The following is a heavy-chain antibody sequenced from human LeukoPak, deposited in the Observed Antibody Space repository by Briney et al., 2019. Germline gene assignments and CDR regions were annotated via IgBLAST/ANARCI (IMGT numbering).Heavy chain of an antibody. V-gene: IGHV4-59*08. CDR1: GGSISSYY. CDR2: IYYSGST. J-gene: IGHJ6*02. CDR3: ARHERYYYGMDV. Sequence: PSETLSLTCTISGGSISSYYWSWIRQPPGKGLEWIGYIYYSGSTNYTPSLKSRVTISVDTSKNQFSLKLSSVTAADTAVYYCARHERYYYGMDVWGQGTTVTVS.